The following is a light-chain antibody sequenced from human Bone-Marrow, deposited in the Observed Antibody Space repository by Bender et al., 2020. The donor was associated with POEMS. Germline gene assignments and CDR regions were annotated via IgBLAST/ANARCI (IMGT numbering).Light chain of an antibody. CDR3: QSADTSGSNWV. J-gene: IGLJ3*02. V-gene: IGLV3-25*03. Sequence: SSELTQPPSVSVSPGQTARITCSGDALPQQYAYWYQQKPGQAPVLVIYKDSERPSGIPERFSASSSGTKVTLTISGVQAEDEADYYCQSADTSGSNWVFGGGTKLTVL. CDR2: KDS. CDR1: ALPQQY.